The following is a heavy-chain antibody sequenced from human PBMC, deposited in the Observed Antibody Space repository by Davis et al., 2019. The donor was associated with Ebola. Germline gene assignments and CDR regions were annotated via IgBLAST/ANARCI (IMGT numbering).Heavy chain of an antibody. CDR3: ATSGGLSHHYYGSGGRGLVWFDP. V-gene: IGHV1-2*02. J-gene: IGHJ5*02. D-gene: IGHD3-10*01. CDR2: INPNSGGT. CDR1: GYTFTGYY. Sequence: ASVKVSCKASGYTFTGYYMHWVRQAPGQGLEWMGWINPNSGGTNYAQKFQGRVTMTRDTSISTAYMELSSLRSEDTAVYYCATSGGLSHHYYGSGGRGLVWFDPWGQGALVTVSS.